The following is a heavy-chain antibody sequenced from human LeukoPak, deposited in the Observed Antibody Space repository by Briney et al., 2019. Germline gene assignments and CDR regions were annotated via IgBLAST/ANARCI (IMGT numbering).Heavy chain of an antibody. V-gene: IGHV3-23*01. CDR2: ISGSGGST. CDR3: AKFKEYYYDSSGYYYLPYFDY. Sequence: GGSLRLSCAASGFTFSSYGMSWVRQAPGKGLEWVSAISGSGGSTYYADSVKGRFTISRDNSKNTLYLQMNSLRAEDTAVYYCAKFKEYYYDSSGYYYLPYFDYWGQGTLVTVSS. CDR1: GFTFSSYG. D-gene: IGHD3-22*01. J-gene: IGHJ4*02.